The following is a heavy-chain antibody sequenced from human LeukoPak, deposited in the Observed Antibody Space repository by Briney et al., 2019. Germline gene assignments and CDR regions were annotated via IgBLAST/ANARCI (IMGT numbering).Heavy chain of an antibody. CDR1: GRSISSGSHY. J-gene: IGHJ5*02. CDR2: IYSSGNT. CDR3: AGEVGGSWFDP. D-gene: IGHD1-26*01. Sequence: SSQTLSLTWIVAGRSISSGSHYWSWIRQPAGKGLEWIGRIYSSGNTNYNPSLKSRVTISLDTSKNQFSLNLSSVTAADTAVYYCAGEVGGSWFDPWGLGTLVTVSS. V-gene: IGHV4-61*02.